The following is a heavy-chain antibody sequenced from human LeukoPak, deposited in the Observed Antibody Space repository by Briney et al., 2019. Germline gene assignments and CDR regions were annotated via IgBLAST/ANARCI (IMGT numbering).Heavy chain of an antibody. CDR3: ARDETDSGSYYFDY. J-gene: IGHJ4*02. CDR2: ISPNSGGT. CDR1: GYTFTGYY. D-gene: IGHD1-26*01. Sequence: ASVKVSCKASGYTFTGYYMHWVRQAPGQGLEWMGRISPNSGGTNYAQKFQGRVTMTRDTSTSTVYMELGSLRSEDTAVYYCARDETDSGSYYFDYWGQGTLVTVSS. V-gene: IGHV1-2*06.